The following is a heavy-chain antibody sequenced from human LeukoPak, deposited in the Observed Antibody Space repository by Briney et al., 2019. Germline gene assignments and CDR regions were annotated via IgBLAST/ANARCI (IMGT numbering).Heavy chain of an antibody. CDR2: IIPFFGRA. V-gene: IGHV1-69*06. CDR3: ARDNNDYVWGSYRYGFDP. Sequence: ASVKVSCKASGGTFSSYGISWVRQAPGQGLEWMGGIIPFFGRADYAQKFQGRVTITADKSTSTAYMDLTSLKSEDTAVYYCARDNNDYVWGSYRYGFDPWGQGTLVTVSS. CDR1: GGTFSSYG. J-gene: IGHJ5*02. D-gene: IGHD3-16*02.